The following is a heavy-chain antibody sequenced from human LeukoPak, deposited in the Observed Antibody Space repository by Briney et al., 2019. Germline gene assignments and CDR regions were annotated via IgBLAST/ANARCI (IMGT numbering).Heavy chain of an antibody. CDR2: IYYSGST. V-gene: IGHV4-31*03. CDR1: GGSISSYY. Sequence: PSKTLSLTCTVSGGSISSYYWSWIRQHPGKGLEWIGYIYYSGSTYYNPSLKSRVTISVDTSKNQFSLKLSSVTAADTAVYYCARDNYDSGSYYFDYWGQGTLVTVSS. J-gene: IGHJ4*02. D-gene: IGHD3-10*01. CDR3: ARDNYDSGSYYFDY.